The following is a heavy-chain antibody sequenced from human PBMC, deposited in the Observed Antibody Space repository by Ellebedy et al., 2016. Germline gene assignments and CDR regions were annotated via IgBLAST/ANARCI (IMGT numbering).Heavy chain of an antibody. V-gene: IGHV3-7*01. CDR2: IKQDGSEK. Sequence: GGSLRLSXAASGFTFSSYWMSWVRQAPGKGLEWVANIKQDGSEKYYVDSVKGRFTISRDNSKNTLYLQMNSLRAEDTAVYYCAKDRCSSTSCYGVYGMDVWGQGTTVTVSS. CDR1: GFTFSSYW. D-gene: IGHD2-2*01. J-gene: IGHJ6*02. CDR3: AKDRCSSTSCYGVYGMDV.